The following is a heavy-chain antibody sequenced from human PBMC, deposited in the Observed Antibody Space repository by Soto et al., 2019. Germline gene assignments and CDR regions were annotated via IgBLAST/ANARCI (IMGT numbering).Heavy chain of an antibody. D-gene: IGHD2-21*01. Sequence: ASVKVSCKASGYTFTSYAMHWVRQAPGQRLEWMGWINAGNGNTKYSQKFQGRVTITRDTSASTAYMELSSLRSEDTAVYYCARDAIYCGGDCYWYCFDYWGQGTLVTVSS. CDR3: ARDAIYCGGDCYWYCFDY. J-gene: IGHJ4*02. CDR2: INAGNGNT. CDR1: GYTFTSYA. V-gene: IGHV1-3*01.